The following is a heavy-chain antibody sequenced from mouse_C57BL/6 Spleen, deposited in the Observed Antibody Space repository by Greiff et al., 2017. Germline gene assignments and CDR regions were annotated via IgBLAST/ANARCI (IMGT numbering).Heavy chain of an antibody. CDR1: GFTFSDYG. J-gene: IGHJ1*03. CDR2: ISSGSSTI. V-gene: IGHV5-17*01. Sequence: EVKVVASGGGLVKPGGSLKLSCAASGFTFSDYGMHWVRQAPEKGLEWVAYISSGSSTIYYADTVKGRFTISRDNAKNTLFLQMTSLRSEDTAMYYCAKIYYGSSYWYFDVWGTGTTVTVSS. CDR3: AKIYYGSSYWYFDV. D-gene: IGHD1-1*01.